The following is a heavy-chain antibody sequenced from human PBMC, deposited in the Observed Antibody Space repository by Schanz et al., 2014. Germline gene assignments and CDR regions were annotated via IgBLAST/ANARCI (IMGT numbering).Heavy chain of an antibody. CDR1: GGTFSTYT. D-gene: IGHD6-13*01. CDR3: ASSGAGYSSSWDFDY. V-gene: IGHV1-69*02. J-gene: IGHJ4*02. CDR2: IIPILGIA. Sequence: QVQLVQSGAEVKKPGSSVKVSCKASGGTFSTYTISLVRQAPGQGLEWMGRIIPILGIANYAQKFQGRVTITADKSTFTAYMDVSSLRSEDTAVYYCASSGAGYSSSWDFDYWGQGTLVTVSS.